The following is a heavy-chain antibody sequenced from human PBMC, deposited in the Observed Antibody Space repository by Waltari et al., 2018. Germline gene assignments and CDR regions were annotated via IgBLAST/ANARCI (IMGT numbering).Heavy chain of an antibody. CDR1: GGTFSSYS. V-gene: IGHV1-69*02. D-gene: IGHD6-19*01. CDR3: ASRAVAGLDY. Sequence: QVQLVQSGAEVTKPGSSVKVLCKASGGTFSSYSISWVRQAPGQGLEWMGRIIPILGIANYEQKFQGRVTITADKSTSTAYMELSSLRSEDTAVYYCASRAVAGLDYWGQGTLVTVSS. J-gene: IGHJ4*02. CDR2: IIPILGIA.